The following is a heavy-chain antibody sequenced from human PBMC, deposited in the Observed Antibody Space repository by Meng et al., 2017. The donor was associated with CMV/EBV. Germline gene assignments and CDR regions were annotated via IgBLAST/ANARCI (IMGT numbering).Heavy chain of an antibody. CDR3: TKDSGRGGHLWFRGVDY. V-gene: IGHV3-30*02. D-gene: IGHD3-10*01. J-gene: IGHJ4*01. CDR1: GLTLSSYG. CDR2: MRYDGGKK. Sequence: GESLKISCAASGLTLSSYGIHWVRQAPGKGLEWVAFMRYDGGKKEYVDSVKGRFTISRDNSKNTVNLQMNSLRAEDTAVYYCTKDSGRGGHLWFRGVDYWGHGTLVTVSS.